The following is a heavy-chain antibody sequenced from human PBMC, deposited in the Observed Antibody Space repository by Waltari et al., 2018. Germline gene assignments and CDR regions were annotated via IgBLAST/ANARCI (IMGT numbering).Heavy chain of an antibody. V-gene: IGHV4-38-2*01. Sequence: QVQLQESGPGLVKPSETLSLPCAVSGYSISSGYYWGWIRQPPGRGLEWIGSIYHSGSTYYNPSLKSRLTISIDTSNNHFSLKLSSVTAADAAVYYCARAGDSTGYPPYWYFDLWGRGTLVTVSS. CDR1: GYSISSGYY. CDR3: ARAGDSTGYPPYWYFDL. J-gene: IGHJ2*01. D-gene: IGHD3-22*01. CDR2: IYHSGST.